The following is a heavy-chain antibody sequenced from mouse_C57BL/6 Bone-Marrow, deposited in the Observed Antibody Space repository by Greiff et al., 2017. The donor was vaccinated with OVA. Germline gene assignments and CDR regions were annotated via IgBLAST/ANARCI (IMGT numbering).Heavy chain of an antibody. CDR3: ARGGYYYYDMDY. J-gene: IGHJ4*01. Sequence: QVQLQQPGAELVKPGASVKLSCKASGYTFTSYWMQWVKQRPGQGLEWIGEIDPSDSYTNYNQKFKGKATLTVDPSSSTAYLQLSSLTSEDSAVYCCARGGYYYYDMDYWGQGTSVTVSS. CDR1: GYTFTSYW. D-gene: IGHD2-3*01. CDR2: IDPSDSYT. V-gene: IGHV1-50*01.